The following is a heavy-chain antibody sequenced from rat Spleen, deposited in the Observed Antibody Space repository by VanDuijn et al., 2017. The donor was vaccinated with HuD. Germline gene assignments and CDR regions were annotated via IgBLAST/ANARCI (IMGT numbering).Heavy chain of an antibody. CDR3: TREDWVPDY. D-gene: IGHD5-1*01. CDR1: GFTFNHYW. J-gene: IGHJ2*01. V-gene: IGHV5-31*01. Sequence: EVQLVESGGGLVQPGGSLKVSCVASGFTFNHYWMTWIRQAPGKGLEWIATITHIGGRTYYPDSVQGRFTISRDDAKSTLYLQMNSLRSEDTATYYCTREDWVPDYWGQGVMVTVSS. CDR2: ITHIGGRT.